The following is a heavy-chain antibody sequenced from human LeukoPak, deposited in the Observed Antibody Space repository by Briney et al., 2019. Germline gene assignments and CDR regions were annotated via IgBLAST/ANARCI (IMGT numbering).Heavy chain of an antibody. CDR1: GGTFSSYA. D-gene: IGHD1-26*01. J-gene: IGHJ4*02. CDR2: IIPIFGTA. CDR3: AREERAVGAVRGFDY. V-gene: IGHV1-69*01. Sequence: GSSVKVSCKASGGTFSSYAISWVRQAPGQGLEWMGGIIPIFGTANYAQKFRGRVTITADESTSTAYMELSSLRSEDTAVYYCAREERAVGAVRGFDYWGQGTLVTVSS.